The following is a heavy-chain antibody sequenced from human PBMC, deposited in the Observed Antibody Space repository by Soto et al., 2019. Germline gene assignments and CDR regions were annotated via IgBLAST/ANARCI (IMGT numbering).Heavy chain of an antibody. CDR2: IYYSGST. J-gene: IGHJ4*02. D-gene: IGHD6-13*01. CDR1: GGSISSSSYY. CDR3: ARHTVRAAAGTIFDY. Sequence: SETLSLTCTVSGGSISSSSYYWGWIRQPPGKGLEWIGSIYYSGSTYYNPSLKSRVTISVDTSKNQFSLKLSSVTAADTAVYYCARHTVRAAAGTIFDYWGQGTLVTVSS. V-gene: IGHV4-39*01.